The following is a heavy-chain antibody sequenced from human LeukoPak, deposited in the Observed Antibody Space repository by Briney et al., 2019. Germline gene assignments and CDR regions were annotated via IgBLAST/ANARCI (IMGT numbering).Heavy chain of an antibody. CDR3: ARLAYCSNDVCYSNYYYSMDV. CDR1: GYTFSSYW. D-gene: IGHD2-8*01. Sequence: GESLKISCKGSGYTFSSYWIGWVRQMPGKGLEWMGIIYPNDSDTRYSPSFQGQVTISADKSISTAYLQWSSLKASDTAMYYCARLAYCSNDVCYSNYYYSMDVWGKGTTVTVSS. J-gene: IGHJ6*03. V-gene: IGHV5-51*01. CDR2: IYPNDSDT.